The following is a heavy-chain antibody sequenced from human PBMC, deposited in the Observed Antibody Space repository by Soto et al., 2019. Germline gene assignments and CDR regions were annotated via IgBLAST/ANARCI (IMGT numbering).Heavy chain of an antibody. CDR2: VNPNSGNT. CDR1: GYTFTSYD. V-gene: IGHV1-8*01. CDR3: ARGYYDSSGYYPTDF. D-gene: IGHD3-22*01. J-gene: IGHJ4*02. Sequence: QVQLVQSGAEVKKPGASVKVSCRASGYTFTSYDIIWVRQATGQGLEWMGWVNPNSGNTGSAQKFQGRVTMTRKTAIKTAYMELSSLRSEDSGVYYCARGYYDSSGYYPTDFWGQGTLVTVSS.